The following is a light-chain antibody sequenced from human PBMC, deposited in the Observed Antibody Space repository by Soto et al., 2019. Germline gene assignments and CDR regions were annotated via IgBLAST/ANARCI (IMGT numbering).Light chain of an antibody. CDR3: QHFSSYPLT. Sequence: VFTHCPDTLSSSPGEKATLSCRPSQSVRNNYLAWYQQKPGHAPRLLIYDASRRASGIPDRFSGGWAGTDFTLTISRLEPEEFAVYYCQHFSSYPLTFGGGTKVDIK. CDR2: DAS. V-gene: IGKV3-20*01. J-gene: IGKJ4*01. CDR1: QSVRNNY.